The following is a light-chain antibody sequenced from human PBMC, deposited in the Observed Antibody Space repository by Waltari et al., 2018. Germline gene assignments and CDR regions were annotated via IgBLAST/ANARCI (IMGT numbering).Light chain of an antibody. CDR2: DAS. Sequence: EIVLTQSAATLPLAPGERATRSCRASQSVSSYLAWYQQKPGQAPRLLIYDASNRATGIPARFSGSGSGTDFTLTISSLEPEDFAVYYCQQRSNWPPYTFGQGTKLEIK. J-gene: IGKJ2*01. CDR1: QSVSSY. CDR3: QQRSNWPPYT. V-gene: IGKV3-11*01.